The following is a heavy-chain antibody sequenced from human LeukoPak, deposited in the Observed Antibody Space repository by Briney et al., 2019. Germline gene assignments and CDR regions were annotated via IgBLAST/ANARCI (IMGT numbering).Heavy chain of an antibody. CDR3: AKDQVGGWTRSFDY. CDR2: ISYDGSNK. Sequence: GGSLRLSCAASGFTFSSYGMHWVRQAPGKGLEWVAVISYDGSNKYYADSVKGRFTISRDNSKNTLYLQMNSLRAEDTAVYYCAKDQVGGWTRSFDYWGQGTLVTVSS. V-gene: IGHV3-30*18. J-gene: IGHJ4*02. CDR1: GFTFSSYG. D-gene: IGHD6-19*01.